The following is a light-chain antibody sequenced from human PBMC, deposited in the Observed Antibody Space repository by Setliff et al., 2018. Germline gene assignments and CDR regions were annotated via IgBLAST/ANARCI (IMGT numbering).Light chain of an antibody. Sequence: QSVLTQPRSVSGSPGQSVTISCTGTSSDVGGYNFVSWYQQHPGKAPQLIIFEVSRRPSGVPDRFSGSKSGTSASLAITGLQAEDEADYYCQSYGGSVSGYVFGSGTKVTV. CDR1: SSDVGGYNF. V-gene: IGLV2-11*01. J-gene: IGLJ1*01. CDR3: QSYGGSVSGYV. CDR2: EVS.